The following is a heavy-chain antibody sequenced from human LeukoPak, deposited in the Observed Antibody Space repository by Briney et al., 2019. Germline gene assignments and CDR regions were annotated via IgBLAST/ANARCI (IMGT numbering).Heavy chain of an antibody. J-gene: IGHJ4*02. V-gene: IGHV3-74*03. Sequence: AGGSLRLSCAASGFTFSSHWMHWVRQVPGKGRVWVSRINGDGRRITYADSVKGRFTTSRDNAKNTLFLQMDSLRAEDTALYYCARDRPDGRTSFDYWGLGTLVTVSS. D-gene: IGHD1-14*01. CDR2: INGDGRRI. CDR3: ARDRPDGRTSFDY. CDR1: GFTFSSHW.